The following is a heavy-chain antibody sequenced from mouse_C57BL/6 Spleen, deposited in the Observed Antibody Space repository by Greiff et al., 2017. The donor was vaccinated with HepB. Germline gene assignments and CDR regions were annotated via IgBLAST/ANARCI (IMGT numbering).Heavy chain of an antibody. J-gene: IGHJ4*01. V-gene: IGHV1-39*01. CDR3: ARWYYYGSSLYAMDY. D-gene: IGHD1-1*01. CDR1: GYSFTDYN. CDR2: INPNYGTT. Sequence: EVQGVESGPELVKPGASVKISCKASGYSFTDYNMNWVKQSNGKSLEWIGVINPNYGTTSYNQKFKGKATLTVDQSSSTAYMQLNSLTSEDSAVYYCARWYYYGSSLYAMDYWGQGTSVTVSS.